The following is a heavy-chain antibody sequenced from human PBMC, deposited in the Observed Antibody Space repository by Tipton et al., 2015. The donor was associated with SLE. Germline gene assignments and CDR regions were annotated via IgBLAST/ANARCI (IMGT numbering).Heavy chain of an antibody. D-gene: IGHD6-19*01. CDR2: INHSGST. J-gene: IGHJ6*03. V-gene: IGHV4-34*01. CDR3: ARCPRKQWLAYYYYYMDV. CDR1: GGSFSGYY. Sequence: TLSLTCAVYGGSFSGYYWSWIRQPPGKGLEWIGEINHSGSTNYNPSLKSRVTISVDTSKNQFSLKLSSVTAADTAVYYCARCPRKQWLAYYYYYMDVWGKGTTVTVSS.